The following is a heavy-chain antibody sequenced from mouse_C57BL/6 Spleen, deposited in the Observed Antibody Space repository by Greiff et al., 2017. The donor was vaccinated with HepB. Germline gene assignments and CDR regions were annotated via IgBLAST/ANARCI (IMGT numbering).Heavy chain of an antibody. CDR1: GYTFTDYE. CDR2: IDPETGGT. V-gene: IGHV1-15*01. J-gene: IGHJ1*03. CDR3: TRITTVVATWLYFDV. D-gene: IGHD1-1*01. Sequence: VQLQQSGAELVRPGASVTLSCKASGYTFTDYEMHWVKQTPVHGLEWIGAIDPETGGTAYNQKFKGKAILTADKSSSTAYMELRSLTSEDSAVYYCTRITTVVATWLYFDVWGTGTTVTVSS.